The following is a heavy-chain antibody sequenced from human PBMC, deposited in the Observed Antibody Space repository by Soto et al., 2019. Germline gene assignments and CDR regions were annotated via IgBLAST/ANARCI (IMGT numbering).Heavy chain of an antibody. J-gene: IGHJ4*02. D-gene: IGHD6-13*01. CDR2: ISYDGSNK. CDR1: GFTFSSYA. CDR3: ARWGDIAGNDY. Sequence: QVQLVESGGGVVQPGRSLRLSCAASGFTFSSYAMHWVRQAPGKGLEWVAVISYDGSNKYYADSVKGRFTISRDNSKNTLYLQMNSVRAEDTAVYYCARWGDIAGNDYWGQGTLVTVSS. V-gene: IGHV3-30-3*01.